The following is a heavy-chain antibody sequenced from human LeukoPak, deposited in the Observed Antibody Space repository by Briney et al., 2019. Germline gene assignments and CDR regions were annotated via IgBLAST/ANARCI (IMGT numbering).Heavy chain of an antibody. V-gene: IGHV3-30*02. J-gene: IGHJ4*02. Sequence: PGGSLRLSCAASGFTFSSYGMHWVRQAPGKGLEWVAFIRYDGSNKYYADSVKGRFTISRDNSKNTLYLQMNSLRAEDTAVYCCAKSRHMVRGVTPFDYWGQGTLVTVSS. CDR2: IRYDGSNK. CDR3: AKSRHMVRGVTPFDY. D-gene: IGHD3-10*01. CDR1: GFTFSSYG.